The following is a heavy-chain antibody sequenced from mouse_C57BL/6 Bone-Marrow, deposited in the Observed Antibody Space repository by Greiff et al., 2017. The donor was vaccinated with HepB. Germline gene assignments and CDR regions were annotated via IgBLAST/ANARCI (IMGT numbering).Heavy chain of an antibody. V-gene: IGHV1-87*01. D-gene: IGHD1-1*01. CDR3: SEDSAVYYCAWGPFYGSSYGFLGGFAY. CDR2: GQGLEWIG. J-gene: IGHJ3*01. CDR1: YTFSRRVH. Sequence: VQLQQSGPELARPWASVKISCQAFYTFSRRVHFAIRDTNYWMQWVKQRPGQGLEWIGAIYPGNGDTSYNQKFKGKATLTADKPPGTAYMQLSSLTSEDSAVYYCAWGPFYGSSYGFLGGFAYWGQGTLVTVSA.